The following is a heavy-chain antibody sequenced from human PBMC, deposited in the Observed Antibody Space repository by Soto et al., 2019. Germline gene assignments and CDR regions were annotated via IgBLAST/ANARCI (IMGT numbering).Heavy chain of an antibody. CDR1: GFTFSNYG. V-gene: IGHV3-33*03. CDR2: IWYDGSNR. CDR3: ARRLVEATTNPGAYTFDS. D-gene: IGHD1-26*01. Sequence: QVQLVESGGGVVQPGRSLRLSCAASGFTFSNYGMHWVRQAPGKGLEWVAIIWYDGSNRYYADSVKGRFTISRDNSKNTLYLQMNSLRAEDTAVYYCARRLVEATTNPGAYTFDSWGQGTMVTVSS. J-gene: IGHJ3*01.